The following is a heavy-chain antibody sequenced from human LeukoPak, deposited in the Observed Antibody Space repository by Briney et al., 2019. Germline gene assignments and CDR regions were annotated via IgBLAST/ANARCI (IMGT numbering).Heavy chain of an antibody. CDR2: ISSTSSYI. Sequence: TGGSLRLSCAASGFTLSSYSMNWVRQAPGKGLEWVSSISSTSSYIYYADSVKGRFTISRDNAKNSLYLQMNSLRAGDTAVYYCAREVAVAFDSWGQGTLVTVSS. CDR3: AREVAVAFDS. CDR1: GFTLSSYS. J-gene: IGHJ4*02. V-gene: IGHV3-21*01. D-gene: IGHD6-19*01.